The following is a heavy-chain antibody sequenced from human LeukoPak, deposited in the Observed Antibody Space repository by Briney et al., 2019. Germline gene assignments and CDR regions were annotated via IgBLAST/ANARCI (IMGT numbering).Heavy chain of an antibody. CDR1: GFTFSSYG. V-gene: IGHV3-33*06. J-gene: IGHJ3*02. CDR2: IWYDGSNK. D-gene: IGHD6-6*01. CDR3: AKDLEKYSSSPNDAFDI. Sequence: PGGSLRLSCAASGFTFSSYGMHWVRQAPGKGLEWVAVIWYDGSNKYYADSVKGRFTISRDNSKNTLYLQMSSLRAEDTAVYYCAKDLEKYSSSPNDAFDIWGQGTMVTVSS.